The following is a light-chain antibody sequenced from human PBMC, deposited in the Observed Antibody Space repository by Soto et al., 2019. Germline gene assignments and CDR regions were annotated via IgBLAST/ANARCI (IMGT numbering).Light chain of an antibody. J-gene: IGKJ5*01. CDR3: QQSSSIPIT. CDR1: QSISSY. CDR2: AAS. Sequence: DIQMTQSPSSLSASVGERVTITCRASQSISSYLNWYQQKPGKAPKLLIYAASSLESGVPSRFSGSGSGTDFTLTINSLQPEDFATYYCQQSSSIPITFAQGTRLGIK. V-gene: IGKV1-39*01.